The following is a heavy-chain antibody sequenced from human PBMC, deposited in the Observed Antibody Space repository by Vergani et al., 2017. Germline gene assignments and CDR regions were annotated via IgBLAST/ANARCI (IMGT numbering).Heavy chain of an antibody. CDR1: GFTFSSYD. J-gene: IGHJ6*02. CDR2: IGTAGDT. CDR3: ARVSRLYGMDV. V-gene: IGHV3-13*04. D-gene: IGHD6-19*01. Sequence: EVQLVESGGGLVQPGGSLRLSCAASGFTFSSYDMHWVRQATGKGLEWVSAIGTAGDTYYPGSVKGRFTISRENAKNSLYLQMNSLRAGDTAVYYCARVSRLYGMDVWGQGTTVTVSS.